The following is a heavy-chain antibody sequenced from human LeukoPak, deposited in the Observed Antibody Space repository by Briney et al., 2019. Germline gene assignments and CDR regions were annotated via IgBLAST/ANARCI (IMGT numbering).Heavy chain of an antibody. V-gene: IGHV3-9*01. J-gene: IGHJ4*02. CDR3: AKDFKGSPQYYFDY. CDR1: GFTFDDYA. Sequence: GGSLRLSCAASGFTFDDYAMHWVRQAPGKGLEWVSGISWNSGSIGYADSVKGRFTISRDNAKNSLYLQMNSLRAEDTALYHCAKDFKGSPQYYFDYWGQGTLVTVSP. CDR2: ISWNSGSI.